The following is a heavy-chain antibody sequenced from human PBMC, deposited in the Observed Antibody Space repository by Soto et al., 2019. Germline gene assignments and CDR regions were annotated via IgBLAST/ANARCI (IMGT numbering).Heavy chain of an antibody. CDR3: ARDFQHSSGSFDY. V-gene: IGHV3-30-3*01. CDR2: ISYDGSNK. Sequence: QVQLVESGGGVVQPGRSLRLSCAASGFTFSSYAMHWVRQAPGKGLEWVAVISYDGSNKYYADSVKGRFTISRDNSKNTLYRQMNSLRAEDTAVYYCARDFQHSSGSFDYWGQGTLVTVSS. J-gene: IGHJ4*02. D-gene: IGHD5-18*01. CDR1: GFTFSSYA.